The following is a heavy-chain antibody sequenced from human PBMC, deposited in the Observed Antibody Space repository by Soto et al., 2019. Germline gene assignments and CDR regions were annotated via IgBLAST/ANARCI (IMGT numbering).Heavy chain of an antibody. CDR2: IKSKTDGGTT. D-gene: IGHD1-26*01. CDR1: GFTFSNAW. CDR3: TTERRNGSYFDY. V-gene: IGHV3-15*01. Sequence: GGSLRLSCAASGFTFSNAWMSWVRQAPGKGLEWVGRIKSKTDGGTTDYAAPVKGRFTISRDDSKNTLYLQMNSLKTEDTAVYYCTTERRNGSYFDYLGQGTLVTVSS. J-gene: IGHJ4*02.